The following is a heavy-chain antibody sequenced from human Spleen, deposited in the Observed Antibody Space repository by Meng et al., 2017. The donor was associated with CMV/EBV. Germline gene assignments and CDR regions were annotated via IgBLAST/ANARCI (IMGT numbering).Heavy chain of an antibody. CDR2: IYSGGST. J-gene: IGHJ6*02. Sequence: SSGFTVSSNYMSWVRQAPGKGLEWVSVIYSGGSTYYADSVKGRFTISRDNSKNTLYLQMNSLRAEDTAVYYCARDFSTGYYYGMDVWGQGTTVTVSS. V-gene: IGHV3-53*01. D-gene: IGHD2-2*01. CDR1: GFTVSSNY. CDR3: ARDFSTGYYYGMDV.